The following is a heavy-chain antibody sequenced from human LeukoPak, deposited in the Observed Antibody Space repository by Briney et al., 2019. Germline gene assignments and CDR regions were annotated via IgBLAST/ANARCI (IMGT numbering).Heavy chain of an antibody. CDR2: INPSGGST. V-gene: IGHV1-46*01. CDR3: ARNSNAKRYFDY. CDR1: GYTFTSYY. J-gene: IGHJ4*02. D-gene: IGHD2/OR15-2a*01. Sequence: ASVKVSCKASGYTFTSYYMHRVRQAPGQGLEWMGIINPSGGSTSYAQKFQGRVTMTRDTSTSTVYMEPSSLRSEDTAVYYCARNSNAKRYFDYWGQGTLVTVSS.